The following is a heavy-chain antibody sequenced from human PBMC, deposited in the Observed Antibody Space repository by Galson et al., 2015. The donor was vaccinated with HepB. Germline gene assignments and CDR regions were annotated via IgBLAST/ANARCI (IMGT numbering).Heavy chain of an antibody. D-gene: IGHD2-21*01. CDR1: GYSFTSYW. CDR2: IYPGASDT. CDR3: ARSHSPGGPDAFDI. V-gene: IGHV5-51*03. Sequence: QSGAEVKKPGESLKISCKGSGYSFTSYWIGWLRQMPGKGLEWMGIIYPGASDTRYSPSFQGQVTMSADKSISTAYLQWSSLKASDSAVFYCARSHSPGGPDAFDIWGQGTMVTVSS. J-gene: IGHJ3*02.